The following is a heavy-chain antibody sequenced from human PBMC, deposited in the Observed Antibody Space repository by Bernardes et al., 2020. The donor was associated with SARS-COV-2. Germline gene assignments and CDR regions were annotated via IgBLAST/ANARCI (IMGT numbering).Heavy chain of an antibody. J-gene: IGHJ4*02. Sequence: GGSLRLSCTASGFSFNNYGMHWVRQAPGKGLEWVAFISYEGSRKYYLDSLQGRFTVPRDFSKDTLYLQMNSLREDDTAVYYCVRRRSIFELWAGNFDFWGQGTLVTVSA. CDR2: ISYEGSRK. CDR1: GFSFNNYG. CDR3: VRRRSIFELWAGNFDF. D-gene: IGHD3-10*02. V-gene: IGHV3-30*03.